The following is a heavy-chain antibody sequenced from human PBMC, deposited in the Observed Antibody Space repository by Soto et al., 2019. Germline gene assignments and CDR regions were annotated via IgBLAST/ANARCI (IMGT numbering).Heavy chain of an antibody. CDR1: GFTFSSYA. V-gene: IGHV3-23*01. Sequence: EVQLLESGGGLVQPGGSLRLSCTASGFTFSSYAMSWVRQAPGKGLEWVSVISGSGGSTYYADSVKGRFTISRDNSKNTLYLQMNSLRAEDTAVYYCSRRSSGWYFDYWGQGTLVTVSS. CDR2: ISGSGGST. CDR3: SRRSSGWYFDY. D-gene: IGHD6-19*01. J-gene: IGHJ4*02.